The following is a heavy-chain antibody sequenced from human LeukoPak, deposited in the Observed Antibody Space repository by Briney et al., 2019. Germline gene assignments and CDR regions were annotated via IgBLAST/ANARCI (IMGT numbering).Heavy chain of an antibody. Sequence: PGGSLRLSCAASGFTFSSYAMSWVRQAPGKGLEWVSAISGSGGSTYYADSVTGRFTISRDNSKNTLYLQMNSLRAEDTGVYYCAKGAAVDWLVSGKYGMDVWGQGTTVTVSS. CDR1: GFTFSSYA. V-gene: IGHV3-23*01. J-gene: IGHJ6*02. CDR3: AKGAAVDWLVSGKYGMDV. CDR2: ISGSGGST. D-gene: IGHD6-19*01.